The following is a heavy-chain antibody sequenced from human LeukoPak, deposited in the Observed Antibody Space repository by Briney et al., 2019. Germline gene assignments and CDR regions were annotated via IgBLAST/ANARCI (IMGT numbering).Heavy chain of an antibody. D-gene: IGHD3-16*01. J-gene: IGHJ3*02. V-gene: IGHV4-30-4*01. CDR3: ARESVMRDAFGI. CDR2: ISYNEIT. CDR1: GGSISNGDYY. Sequence: SETLSLTCTVSGGSISNGDYYWPWVRQPPGRGLEWIGYISYNEITDYNPSLKSRLTMSVDTSKNQFSLWLNAVTVADTAVYFCARESVMRDAFGIWGQGTMVTVSS.